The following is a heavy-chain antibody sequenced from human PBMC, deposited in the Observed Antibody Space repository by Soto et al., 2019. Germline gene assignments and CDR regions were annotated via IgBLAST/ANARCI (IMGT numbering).Heavy chain of an antibody. Sequence: PGGSLRLSCAASGITFNNYALNWVRQAPGKGLEWVSVISGSGTNTYYAGSVKGRVTISRDNSNNTLWLQMNSLRAEDTAVYYCVRGDNWNDEASDYWGQGTLVTVSS. CDR2: ISGSGTNT. CDR1: GITFNNYA. V-gene: IGHV3-23*01. J-gene: IGHJ4*02. CDR3: VRGDNWNDEASDY. D-gene: IGHD1-1*01.